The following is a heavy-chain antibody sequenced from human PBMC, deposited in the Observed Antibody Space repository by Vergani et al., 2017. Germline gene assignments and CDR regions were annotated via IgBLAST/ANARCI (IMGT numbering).Heavy chain of an antibody. D-gene: IGHD6-6*01. CDR2: ISWNSNSI. J-gene: IGHJ5*02. CDR1: GFTSAGYA. Sequence: EVQLEESGGGLVLPGRSLRLSCVASGFTSAGYAMHWVRQAPGKGLEWVSGISWNSNSIGYADSVKGRFTISRANAKNSLYLQMNSLRAEDTALYYCAKDLGTSYGGGWFDPWGQGTLVTVSS. V-gene: IGHV3-9*02. CDR3: AKDLGTSYGGGWFDP.